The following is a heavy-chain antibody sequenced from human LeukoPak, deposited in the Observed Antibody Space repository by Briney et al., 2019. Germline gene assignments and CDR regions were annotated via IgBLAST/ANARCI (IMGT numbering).Heavy chain of an antibody. CDR2: IWYDGSNK. CDR3: ASGVADYGDYVWYYFDY. CDR1: GFTFSSYG. D-gene: IGHD4-17*01. V-gene: IGHV3-33*01. J-gene: IGHJ4*02. Sequence: GRSLRLSCAASGFTFSSYGMHWVRXAPGKXXEWVAXIWYDGSNKYYADSVKGRFTISRDNSKNTLYLQMNSLRAEDTAVYYCASGVADYGDYVWYYFDYWGQGTLVTVSS.